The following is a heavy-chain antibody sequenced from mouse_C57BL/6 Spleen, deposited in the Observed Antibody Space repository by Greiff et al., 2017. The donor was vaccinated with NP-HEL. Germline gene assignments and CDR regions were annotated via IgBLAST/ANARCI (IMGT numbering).Heavy chain of an antibody. D-gene: IGHD2-3*01. CDR2: IYPGDGDT. CDR3: ARLIYDGYYQGAMDY. Sequence: VQLMESGAELVKPGASVKISCKASGYAFSSYWMNWVKQRPGKGLEWIGQIYPGDGDTNYNGKFKGKATLTADKSSSTAYMQLSSLTSEDSAVYFCARLIYDGYYQGAMDYWGQGTSVTVSS. J-gene: IGHJ4*01. V-gene: IGHV1-80*01. CDR1: GYAFSSYW.